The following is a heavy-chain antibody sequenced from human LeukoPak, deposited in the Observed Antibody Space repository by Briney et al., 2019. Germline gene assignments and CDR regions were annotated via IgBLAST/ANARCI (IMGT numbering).Heavy chain of an antibody. J-gene: IGHJ4*02. V-gene: IGHV1-46*01. CDR1: GYIFTTYY. CDR2: INPSGGST. D-gene: IGHD7-27*01. Sequence: ASVKVSCKASGYIFTTYYMHWVRQAPGQGLEWMGIINPSGGSTSYAQKFQGRVTMTRDTSTSTVYMELSSLRSGDTAVYYCAREFGLNWGFDYWGQGIQVTVSS. CDR3: AREFGLNWGFDY.